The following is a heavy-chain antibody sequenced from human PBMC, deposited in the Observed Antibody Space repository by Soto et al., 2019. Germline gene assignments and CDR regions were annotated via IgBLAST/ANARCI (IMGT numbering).Heavy chain of an antibody. V-gene: IGHV1-69*08. Sequence: QVQLVQSGAEVKKPGSSVKVSCKASGGTFSSYTISWVRQAPGQGLEWMGRIIPILGIANYAQKFQGRVTXTXXXSXXTAYMELSSLRSEDTAVYYCVREEYYYGLGAFFDYWGQGTLVTVSS. J-gene: IGHJ4*02. CDR2: IIPILGIA. CDR3: VREEYYYGLGAFFDY. CDR1: GGTFSSYT. D-gene: IGHD3-10*01.